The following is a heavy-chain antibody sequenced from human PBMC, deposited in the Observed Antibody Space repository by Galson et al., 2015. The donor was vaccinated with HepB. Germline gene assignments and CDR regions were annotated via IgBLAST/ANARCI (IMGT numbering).Heavy chain of an antibody. D-gene: IGHD1-26*01. J-gene: IGHJ6*02. V-gene: IGHV1-18*01. Sequence: SVKVSCKASGYTFTNFGINWVRQAPGRGLEWMGWISAYRGNTNYAQKLQGRVTMTTDTSTSTAYMELRSLRSDDTAVYYCAREGGWQLHDYYFGMDVWGQGTTVTVSS. CDR1: GYTFTNFG. CDR2: ISAYRGNT. CDR3: AREGGWQLHDYYFGMDV.